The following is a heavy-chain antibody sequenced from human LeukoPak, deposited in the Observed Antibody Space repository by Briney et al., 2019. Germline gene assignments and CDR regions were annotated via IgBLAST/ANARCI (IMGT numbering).Heavy chain of an antibody. Sequence: GGSLRLSCAVSGFAFGSEAMSWVRQSPSRGLEWVASISPGGGTTYYADYVKGRFTISRDNAKNSLYLQTNSLRAEDTAVYYCASWPGAWYGEDFWGQGTLVTVSS. J-gene: IGHJ4*02. V-gene: IGHV3-23*01. CDR1: GFAFGSEA. CDR3: ASWPGAWYGEDF. CDR2: ISPGGGTT. D-gene: IGHD3-10*01.